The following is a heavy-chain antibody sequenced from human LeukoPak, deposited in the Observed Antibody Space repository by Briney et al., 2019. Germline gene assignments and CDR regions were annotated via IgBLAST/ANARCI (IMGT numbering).Heavy chain of an antibody. Sequence: ASVKVSCKASGYTFTSYVISWVRQAPGQGLEGMGWISAYNGKTNYAQKLQGRVTMTTDTSTSTAYTELRSLRADDTAVYYCARDLGVVVAADYFDYWGQGTLVTVSS. J-gene: IGHJ4*02. V-gene: IGHV1-18*01. CDR2: ISAYNGKT. D-gene: IGHD2-15*01. CDR1: GYTFTSYV. CDR3: ARDLGVVVAADYFDY.